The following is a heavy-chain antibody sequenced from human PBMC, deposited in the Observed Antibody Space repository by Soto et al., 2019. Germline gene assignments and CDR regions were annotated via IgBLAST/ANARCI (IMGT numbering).Heavy chain of an antibody. CDR2: IYPGDSDT. V-gene: IGHV5-51*01. J-gene: IGHJ1*01. D-gene: IGHD6-13*01. CDR1: GYSFTSYW. CDR3: ARLPPGIAAARDLFAY. Sequence: PGESLKISCKGSGYSFTSYWIGWVRQMPGKGLEWMGIIYPGDSDTRYSPSFQGQVTISADKSISTAYLQWSSLKASDTAMYYCARLPPGIAAARDLFAYCGQGTLVTGSS.